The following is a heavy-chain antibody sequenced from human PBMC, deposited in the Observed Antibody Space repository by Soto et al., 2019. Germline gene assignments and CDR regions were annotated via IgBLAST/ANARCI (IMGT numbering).Heavy chain of an antibody. CDR3: ARGCCSGGSCTTYYFDY. J-gene: IGHJ4*02. D-gene: IGHD2-15*01. V-gene: IGHV4-34*01. CDR2: INHSGST. CDR1: GGSFSGYY. Sequence: QVQLQQWGAGLLKPSETLSLTCAVYGGSFSGYYWSWIRQPPGKGLEWIGEINHSGSTNYNPSLKSRVTISVDTSKNQFSLKLSSVTAADTAVYYCARGCCSGGSCTTYYFDYWGQGTLVTVSS.